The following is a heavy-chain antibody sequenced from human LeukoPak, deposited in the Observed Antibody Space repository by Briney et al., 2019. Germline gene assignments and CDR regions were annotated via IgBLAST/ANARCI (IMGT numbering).Heavy chain of an antibody. CDR3: ARRNDFDI. V-gene: IGHV4-4*08. CDR2: IYSNEAT. CDR1: GGSITGYH. J-gene: IGHJ3*02. Sequence: SETLSLTCTVSGGSITGYHWSWIRQPPGKGLEWIGYIYSNEATQYKPSLKSRVTISADTSKKQFSLKLTSVSAADTAIYYCARRNDFDIWGQETMVTVSS.